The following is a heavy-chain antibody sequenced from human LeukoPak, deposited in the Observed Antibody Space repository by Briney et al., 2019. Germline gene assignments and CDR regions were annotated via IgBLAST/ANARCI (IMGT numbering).Heavy chain of an antibody. CDR3: ASGYFGSGSGS. CDR2: INPSGGGT. D-gene: IGHD3-10*01. Sequence: ASVKVSCKASGYTFISYYMHWVRQAPGQGLEWVGRINPSGGGTTYAQKFQGRVTVTRDTSTSTVYMELSSLRSEDTAVYYCASGYFGSGSGSWGQGTLVTVSS. CDR1: GYTFISYY. V-gene: IGHV1-46*01. J-gene: IGHJ5*02.